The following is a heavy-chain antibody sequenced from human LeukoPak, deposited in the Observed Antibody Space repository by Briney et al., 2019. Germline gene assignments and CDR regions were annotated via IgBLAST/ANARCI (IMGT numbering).Heavy chain of an antibody. CDR2: IIPIFGTA. D-gene: IGHD2-2*01. V-gene: IGHV1-69*05. CDR1: GGTFSSYA. Sequence: SVKVSCKASGGTFSSYAISWVRQAPGQGLEWMGGIIPIFGTANYAQKFQGRVTITTDESTSTAYMELSSLRSEDTAVYYCATNTYCSSTSCYPYYFDYWGQGTQVTVSS. J-gene: IGHJ4*02. CDR3: ATNTYCSSTSCYPYYFDY.